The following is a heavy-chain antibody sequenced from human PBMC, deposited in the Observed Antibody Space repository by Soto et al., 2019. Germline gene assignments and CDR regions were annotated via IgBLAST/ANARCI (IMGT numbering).Heavy chain of an antibody. CDR2: IYYSGST. J-gene: IGHJ4*02. CDR3: ASYGDYDGGDY. Sequence: SETLSLTCTVSGGSISSSSYYWGWIRQPPGKGLEWIGSIYYSGSTYYNPSLKSRVTISVDTSKNQFSLKLSSVTAADTAVYYCASYGDYDGGDYWGQGTLVTVSS. D-gene: IGHD4-17*01. V-gene: IGHV4-39*01. CDR1: GGSISSSSYY.